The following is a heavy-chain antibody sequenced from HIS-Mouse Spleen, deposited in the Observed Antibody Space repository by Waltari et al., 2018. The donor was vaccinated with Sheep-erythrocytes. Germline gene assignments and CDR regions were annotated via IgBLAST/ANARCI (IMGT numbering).Heavy chain of an antibody. CDR2: IKQDGSEK. CDR1: GFIFSSYW. D-gene: IGHD2-21*02. CDR3: ARRLYFDY. J-gene: IGHJ4*02. Sequence: EVQLVESGGGLVQPGVSLSLSCAASGFIFSSYWMSWVRQAPGKGLEWVANIKQDGSEKYYVDAVKGRFTISRDNAKNSLYLQMNSLRAEDTAVYYCARRLYFDYWGQGTLVTVSS. V-gene: IGHV3-7*01.